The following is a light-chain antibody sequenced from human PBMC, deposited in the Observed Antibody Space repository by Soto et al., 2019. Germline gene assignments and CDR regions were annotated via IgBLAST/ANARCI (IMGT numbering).Light chain of an antibody. V-gene: IGKV3-15*01. CDR3: QQYSNWPLT. CDR2: GAS. CDR1: QSVSSN. J-gene: IGKJ4*01. Sequence: EIVMTQSPVTLSVSPGERATLSCRASQSVSSNFAWYQQKPGKAPRLLIYGASTRATGIPARFSGSGSGTEFTLTISSLQSEDFAVYYCQQYSNWPLTFGGGTKVEIK.